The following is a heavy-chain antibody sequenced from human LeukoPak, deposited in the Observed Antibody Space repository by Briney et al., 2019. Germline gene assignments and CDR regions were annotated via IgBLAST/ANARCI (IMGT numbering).Heavy chain of an antibody. V-gene: IGHV3-9*01. CDR2: ISWNSGSI. Sequence: GRSLRLSCAASGFTIDDYAMHWVRQAPGKGLEWVSGISWNSGSIGYADSVKGRFTISRDNAKNSLYLQMNGLRAEDAALYYCAKAHCTNGVCYSLDYWGQGTLVTVSS. J-gene: IGHJ4*02. CDR1: GFTIDDYA. D-gene: IGHD2-8*01. CDR3: AKAHCTNGVCYSLDY.